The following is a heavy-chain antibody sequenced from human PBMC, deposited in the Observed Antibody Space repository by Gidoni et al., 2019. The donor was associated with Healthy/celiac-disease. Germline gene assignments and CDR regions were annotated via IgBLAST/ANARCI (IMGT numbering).Heavy chain of an antibody. CDR2: INHSGST. Sequence: QVQLQQWGAGLLKPSETLSLTCAVYGGSFSGYYWSWIRQPPGKGLEWIGEINHSGSTNYNPSLKSRVTISVDTSKNQFSLKLSSVTAADTAVYYCARVELTMIKSFDYWGQGTLVTVSS. CDR3: ARVELTMIKSFDY. V-gene: IGHV4-34*01. D-gene: IGHD3-22*01. J-gene: IGHJ4*02. CDR1: GGSFSGYY.